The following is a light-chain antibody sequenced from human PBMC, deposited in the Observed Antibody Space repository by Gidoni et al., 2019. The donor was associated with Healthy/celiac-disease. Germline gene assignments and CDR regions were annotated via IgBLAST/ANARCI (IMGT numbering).Light chain of an antibody. V-gene: IGKV3-11*01. CDR2: DAS. CDR1: HSVSSY. Sequence: EFVFTQSPATLSLSPGERATLSCMASHSVSSYLAWYQQKPGQAPRLLIYDASNRATGIPARLSGSGSGTDFTLTISSIEPEDFAVYYCQKRSNWPAITFGQXTRLEIK. CDR3: QKRSNWPAIT. J-gene: IGKJ5*01.